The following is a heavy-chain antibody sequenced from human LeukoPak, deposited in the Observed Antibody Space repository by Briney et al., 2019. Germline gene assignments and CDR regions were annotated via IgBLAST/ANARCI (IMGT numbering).Heavy chain of an antibody. CDR3: AKGESSSYYRPGRYSYYYYMDV. CDR1: GFTFDDYA. V-gene: IGHV3-9*01. CDR2: ISWNSGSI. Sequence: GGSLRLSCAASGFTFDDYAMHWVRQAPGKGLEWVSGISWNSGSIGYADSVKGRFTISRDNAKNSVYLQMDSLRVEDTAIYYCAKGESSSYYRPGRYSYYYYMDVWGKGTTVTVSS. D-gene: IGHD6-13*01. J-gene: IGHJ6*03.